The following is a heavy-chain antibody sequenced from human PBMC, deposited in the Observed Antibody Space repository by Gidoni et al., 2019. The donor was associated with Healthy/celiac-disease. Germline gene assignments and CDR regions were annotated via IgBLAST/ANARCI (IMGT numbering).Heavy chain of an antibody. CDR1: GGSISSSSYY. D-gene: IGHD3-9*01. Sequence: QLQLQESGPGLVKPSETLSLTCTVSGGSISSSSYYWGWIRQPPGKGLEWIGSIYYSGSTYYNPSLKSRVTISVDTSKNQFSLKLSSVTAADTAVYYCARHVVQRIYDMIDYWGQGTLVTVSS. CDR3: ARHVVQRIYDMIDY. CDR2: IYYSGST. V-gene: IGHV4-39*01. J-gene: IGHJ4*02.